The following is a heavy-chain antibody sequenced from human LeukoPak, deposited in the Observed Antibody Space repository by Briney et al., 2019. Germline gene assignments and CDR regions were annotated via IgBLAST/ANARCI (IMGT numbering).Heavy chain of an antibody. Sequence: AGGSLRLSCAAAGFTFSSYGMHWVRQAPGKGLEWVAVIWYDGSNKYYADSVKGRFTISRDNSKNTLYLQMNSLRAEDTAVYYCARDRGIAAVGGRGMDVWGQGTTVTVSS. J-gene: IGHJ6*02. D-gene: IGHD6-13*01. CDR2: IWYDGSNK. V-gene: IGHV3-33*01. CDR1: GFTFSSYG. CDR3: ARDRGIAAVGGRGMDV.